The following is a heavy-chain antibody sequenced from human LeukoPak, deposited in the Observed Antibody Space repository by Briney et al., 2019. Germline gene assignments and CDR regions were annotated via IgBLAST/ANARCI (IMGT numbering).Heavy chain of an antibody. V-gene: IGHV1-18*04. D-gene: IGHD6-13*01. CDR2: ISAYIGNT. Sequence: GASVKVSCKASGYTFTSYGISWVRQAPGQGLEWMGWISAYIGNTNYAQKLQGRVTMTTDTSTSTAYMELRSLRSDDTAVYYCATTIAAAGTSDYWGQGTLVTVSS. CDR1: GYTFTSYG. J-gene: IGHJ4*02. CDR3: ATTIAAAGTSDY.